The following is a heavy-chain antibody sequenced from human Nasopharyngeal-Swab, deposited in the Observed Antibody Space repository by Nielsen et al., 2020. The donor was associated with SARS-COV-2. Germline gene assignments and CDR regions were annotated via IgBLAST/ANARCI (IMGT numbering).Heavy chain of an antibody. CDR3: ATTRGLGPGGWFES. CDR2: SSNSGSST. V-gene: IGHV3-11*03. D-gene: IGHD1-1*01. Sequence: GESLKISCAASGFTFSDYYMSWIRQAPGKGLEWVSYSSNSGSSTNYADSVRGRFTISRDNAKNSLYLQMSSLRAEDTAVYYCATTRGLGPGGWFESWGQGTLVTVS. J-gene: IGHJ5*01. CDR1: GFTFSDYY.